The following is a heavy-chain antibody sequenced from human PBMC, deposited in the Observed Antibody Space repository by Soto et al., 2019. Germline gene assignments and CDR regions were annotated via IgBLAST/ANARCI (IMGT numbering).Heavy chain of an antibody. CDR1: GFSLSTSGVG. V-gene: IGHV2-5*02. J-gene: IGHJ1*01. CDR3: THTPPATVTTSAEYFQH. CDR2: IYWDDDK. Sequence: QITLKESGPTLVKPTQTLTLTCTFSGFSLSTSGVGVGWIRQPPGEALEWLALIYWDDDKRYSPSLKSRLSIPKDTSKNQVVLTMNNMDPVDTATYYCTHTPPATVTTSAEYFQHWGQGTLVTVSS. D-gene: IGHD4-17*01.